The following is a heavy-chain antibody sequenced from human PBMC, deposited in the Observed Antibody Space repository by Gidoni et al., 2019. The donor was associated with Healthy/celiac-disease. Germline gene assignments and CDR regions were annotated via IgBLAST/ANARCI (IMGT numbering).Heavy chain of an antibody. V-gene: IGHV3-48*02. CDR1: GFTLRSYS. Sequence: EVQLVESGGGLVQPGGSLRLSCAASGFTLRSYSMNWVRQAPGKGLEWVSYISSSSSTIYYADSVKGRFNISRDNAKNSLYLQMNSLRDEDTAVYYCARDYPNYDFWSGFSYYYGMDVWGQGTTVTVSS. D-gene: IGHD3-3*01. CDR2: ISSSSSTI. J-gene: IGHJ6*02. CDR3: ARDYPNYDFWSGFSYYYGMDV.